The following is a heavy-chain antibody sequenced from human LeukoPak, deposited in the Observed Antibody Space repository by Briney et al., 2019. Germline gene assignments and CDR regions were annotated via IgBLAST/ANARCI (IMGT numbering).Heavy chain of an antibody. V-gene: IGHV1-2*02. CDR1: GYTFTGYY. CDR2: INPNSGGT. CDR3: ARDAYDFWSGYYFDY. Sequence: ASVKVSCKASGYTFTGYYMHWVRQAPGQGLEWMGWINPNSGGTNYAQKFQGRVTMTRDTSISTAYKELSRLRSDDTAVYYCARDAYDFWSGYYFDYWGQGTLVTVSS. J-gene: IGHJ4*02. D-gene: IGHD3-3*01.